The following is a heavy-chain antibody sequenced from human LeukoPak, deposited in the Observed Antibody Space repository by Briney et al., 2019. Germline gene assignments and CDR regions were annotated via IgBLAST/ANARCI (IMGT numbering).Heavy chain of an antibody. D-gene: IGHD2-15*01. V-gene: IGHV4-59*08. CDR3: ARRKGCSGGSCYGDTFDY. Sequence: SETLSLTCTVSGVSVSSYYWSWIRQPPGKGLEWIAYIHYSGSSYYNPLLKSRVTISVETSKNQFSLKLSSVTAADTAVYYCARRKGCSGGSCYGDTFDYWGQGTLVTVSS. J-gene: IGHJ4*02. CDR2: IHYSGSS. CDR1: GVSVSSYY.